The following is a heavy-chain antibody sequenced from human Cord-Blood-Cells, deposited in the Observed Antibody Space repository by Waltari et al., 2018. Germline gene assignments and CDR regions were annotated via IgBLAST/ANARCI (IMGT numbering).Heavy chain of an antibody. D-gene: IGHD1-1*01. CDR1: GCSISSSSYY. Sequence: QLQLQESGPGLVKPSETLSLPCTVSGCSISSSSYYWGWIRQPPGKGLGWIGSIYYSVSNYYNPSLKSRVTISVDTSKNQFSLKLSSVTAADTAVYYCASLDSPTTTEHYWGQGTLVTVSS. CDR3: ASLDSPTTTEHY. J-gene: IGHJ4*02. CDR2: IYYSVSN. V-gene: IGHV4-39*01.